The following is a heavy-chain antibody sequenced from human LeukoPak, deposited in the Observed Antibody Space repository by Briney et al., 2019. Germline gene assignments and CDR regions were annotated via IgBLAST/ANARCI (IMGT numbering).Heavy chain of an antibody. Sequence: GASVKVSCKASGYTFTSYYMHWVGQAPGQGREGMGWINPNSGGTNYAQKFQGWVTMTRDTSISTAYMELSRLRSDDTAVYYCARVRSGSYGSGWYDYWGQGTLVTVSS. D-gene: IGHD6-19*01. J-gene: IGHJ4*02. V-gene: IGHV1-2*04. CDR1: GYTFTSYY. CDR3: ARVRSGSYGSGWYDY. CDR2: INPNSGGT.